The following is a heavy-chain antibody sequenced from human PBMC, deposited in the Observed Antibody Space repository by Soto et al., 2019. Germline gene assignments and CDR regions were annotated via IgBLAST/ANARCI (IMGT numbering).Heavy chain of an antibody. D-gene: IGHD2-15*01. CDR1: GFSLTNSGVG. CDR3: AHRVTYSVSWDVDWFDS. V-gene: IGHV2-5*02. Sequence: QITLKESGPPLVEPTQTLTLTCSFSGFSLTNSGVGVGWFRQAPGKALECLGIIYWDNDRRYNPSLKTRLTITKDTSKNQVVLTMTYMEPVDTGTYYCAHRVTYSVSWDVDWFDSWGQGTPVTVS. CDR2: IYWDNDR. J-gene: IGHJ5*01.